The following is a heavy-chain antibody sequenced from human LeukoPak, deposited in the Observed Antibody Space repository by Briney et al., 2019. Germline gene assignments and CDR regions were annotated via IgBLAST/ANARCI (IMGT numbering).Heavy chain of an antibody. J-gene: IGHJ4*02. CDR3: ARGLGDYYDTSDFYYAVPAH. CDR1: GYTFTTYD. Sequence: ASVKVSCKAFGYTFTTYDITWVRQATGQGLEWMGWMNPNSGDTAYAQTFQGRVAMTRDTSISTAYMELSSLRSEDTAVYYCARGLGDYYDTSDFYYAVPAHWGQGTLVTVSS. D-gene: IGHD3-22*01. V-gene: IGHV1-8*01. CDR2: MNPNSGDT.